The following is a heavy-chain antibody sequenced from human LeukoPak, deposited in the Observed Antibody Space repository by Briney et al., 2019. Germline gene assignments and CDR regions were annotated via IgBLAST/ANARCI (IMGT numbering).Heavy chain of an antibody. CDR3: AREIYYDSSAYDY. D-gene: IGHD3-22*01. V-gene: IGHV4-38-2*02. J-gene: IGHJ4*02. CDR1: GDSLVSSHY. Sequence: SETLSLTCTVSGDSLVSSHYWGWIRQPPGQGLEWVGSVYHSGSIYYNPSLKSRVIMSVDTSKNQFSLKLSSLTAADTAIYYCAREIYYDSSAYDYWGQGTLVTVSS. CDR2: VYHSGSI.